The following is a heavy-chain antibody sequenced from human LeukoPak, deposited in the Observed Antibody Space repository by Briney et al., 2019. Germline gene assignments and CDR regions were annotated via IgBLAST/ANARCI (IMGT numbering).Heavy chain of an antibody. J-gene: IGHJ3*02. V-gene: IGHV3-21*01. CDR3: ARWVTVAGTKDAFDI. Sequence: PGGSLRLSCAASGFTFSSYSMNWVRQAPGKGLEWVSSISSSSSYIYYADSVKGRFTISRDNAKNSLYLQMNSLRAEDTAVYYCARWVTVAGTKDAFDIRGQGTMVTVSS. CDR2: ISSSSSYI. CDR1: GFTFSSYS. D-gene: IGHD6-19*01.